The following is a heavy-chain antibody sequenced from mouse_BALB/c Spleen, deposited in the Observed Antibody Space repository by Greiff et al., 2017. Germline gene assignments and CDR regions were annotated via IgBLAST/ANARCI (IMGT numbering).Heavy chain of an antibody. Sequence: DVKLVESGPGLVKPSQSLSLTCTVTGYSITSDYAWNWIRQFPGNKLEWMGYISYSGSTSYNPSLKSRISITRDTSKNQFFLQLNSVTTEDTATYYCAREPWFAYWGQGTLVTVSA. V-gene: IGHV3-2*02. CDR2: ISYSGST. J-gene: IGHJ3*01. CDR1: GYSITSDYA. CDR3: AREPWFAY.